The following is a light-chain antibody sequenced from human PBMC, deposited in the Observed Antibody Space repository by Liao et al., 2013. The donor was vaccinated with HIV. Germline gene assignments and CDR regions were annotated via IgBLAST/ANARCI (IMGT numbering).Light chain of an antibody. CDR3: QAWDSSTYV. Sequence: SYELTQPPSVSVAPGQTARITCGGDYIGSKSVHWYQQKPGQAPVLVIYYDSDRPSGIPERFSGSNSGNTATLTISGTQAMDEADYYCQAWDSSTYVFGTGTKVTVL. CDR1: YIGSKS. V-gene: IGLV3-21*01. CDR2: YDS. J-gene: IGLJ1*01.